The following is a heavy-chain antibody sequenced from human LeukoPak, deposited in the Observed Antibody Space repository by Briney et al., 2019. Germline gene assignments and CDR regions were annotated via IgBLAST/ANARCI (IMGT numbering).Heavy chain of an antibody. D-gene: IGHD6-13*01. CDR2: VYYSGRT. V-gene: IGHV4-59*01. J-gene: IGHJ6*03. CDR1: GGSISTYY. CDR3: AREDQDIAATIYYYYMDV. Sequence: SETLSLTCTVSGGSISTYYWNWIRQPPGKGLEWIGYVYYSGRTNYNPSLKSRVTISIDTSKSQFSLKLSSVTAADTAVYYCAREDQDIAATIYYYYMDVWGKGTTVTISS.